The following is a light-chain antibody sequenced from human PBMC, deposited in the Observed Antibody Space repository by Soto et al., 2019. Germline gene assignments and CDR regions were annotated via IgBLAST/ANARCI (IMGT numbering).Light chain of an antibody. V-gene: IGKV3-11*01. J-gene: IGKJ5*01. CDR2: DAS. CDR1: QSISTY. CDR3: QPRSQWPLMT. Sequence: EILLTQSPVTLSLSPGQRATLSCRASQSISTYLAWYQVKPGQAPRLLIYDASSRATGVPARFSGSGSGTDFSLTISSLEPEDVAFSDRQPRSQWPLMTCGQGTRLEIK.